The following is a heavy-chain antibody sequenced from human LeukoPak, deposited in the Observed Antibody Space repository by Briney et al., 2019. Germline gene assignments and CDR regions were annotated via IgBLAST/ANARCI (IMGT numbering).Heavy chain of an antibody. J-gene: IGHJ4*02. Sequence: GGSLRLSCAASGFTFRRYWMSWARQASGKGLEWVANINQDGSEKYYVDSVKGRFTISRDNAKNSLYLQVNSLRAEDTAVYYCVGLGESYWGQGTLVTVSS. D-gene: IGHD3-10*01. V-gene: IGHV3-7*02. CDR3: VGLGESY. CDR1: GFTFRRYW. CDR2: INQDGSEK.